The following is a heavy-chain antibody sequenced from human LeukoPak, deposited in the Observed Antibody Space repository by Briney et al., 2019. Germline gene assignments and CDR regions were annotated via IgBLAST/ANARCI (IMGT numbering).Heavy chain of an antibody. CDR1: GYTFTGYW. D-gene: IGHD1-26*01. CDR2: INPSVGNT. J-gene: IGHJ4*02. Sequence: ASVKVSCKAFGYTFTGYWMHWVRQAPGQGLEWMGIINPSVGNTIYAQQFQGRVTMTTDTSTSTAYMELRSLTSDDTAVYYCAREGSIGSYQFLHDYWGQGTLVTVSS. V-gene: IGHV1-46*01. CDR3: AREGSIGSYQFLHDY.